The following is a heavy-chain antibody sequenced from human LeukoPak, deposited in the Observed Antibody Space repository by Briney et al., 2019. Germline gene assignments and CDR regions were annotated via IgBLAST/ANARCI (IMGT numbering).Heavy chain of an antibody. V-gene: IGHV7-4-1*02. CDR3: ARDPRGGYSNLYP. Sequence: ASVKVSCKASGYTFTSYAMNWVRQAPGQGLEWMGWINTNTGNPTYAQGFTGRFVFSLDSSVNTAYLQISSLKTEDTAVYYCARDPRGGYSNLYPWGQGTLVTVSS. J-gene: IGHJ5*02. CDR2: INTNTGNP. CDR1: GYTFTSYA. D-gene: IGHD4-11*01.